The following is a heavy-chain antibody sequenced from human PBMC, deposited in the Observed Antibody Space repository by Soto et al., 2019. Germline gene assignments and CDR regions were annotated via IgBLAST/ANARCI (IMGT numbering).Heavy chain of an antibody. CDR3: AREAGYDSSGYQYYYYYGMDV. D-gene: IGHD3-22*01. V-gene: IGHV3-33*01. J-gene: IGHJ6*02. CDR1: GFTFSSYG. Sequence: PGRSLRLSCAASGFTFSSYGMPWVRQAPGKGLEWVAVIWYDGSNKYYADSVKGRFTISRDNSKNTLYLQMNSLRAEDTAVYYCAREAGYDSSGYQYYYYYGMDVWGQGTTVTVSS. CDR2: IWYDGSNK.